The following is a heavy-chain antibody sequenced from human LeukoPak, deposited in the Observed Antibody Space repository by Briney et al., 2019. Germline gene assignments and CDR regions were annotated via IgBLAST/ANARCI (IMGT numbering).Heavy chain of an antibody. CDR2: ISAYNGNT. CDR1: GYTFTSYG. D-gene: IGHD2-15*01. J-gene: IGHJ4*02. CDR3: ARDTIGYCSGGSCYSGPRY. V-gene: IGHV1-18*01. Sequence: ASVKVSCKASGYTFTSYGISWVRQAPGQGLEWMGWISAYNGNTNYAQKLQGRVTMTTDTSTSTAYMELRSLRSDDTAVYYCARDTIGYCSGGSCYSGPRYWGQGTLVTVSS.